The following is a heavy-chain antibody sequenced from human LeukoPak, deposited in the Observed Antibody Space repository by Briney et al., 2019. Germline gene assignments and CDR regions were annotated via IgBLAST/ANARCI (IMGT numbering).Heavy chain of an antibody. CDR2: FDPEDGET. V-gene: IGHV1-24*01. J-gene: IGHJ4*02. CDR3: ATDPGWPRFG. Sequence: GASVGVSCKVSGYTLTELSMHWGGQAPGKGLEWMGGFDPEDGETIYAQKFQGRVTMTEDTSTDTAYMELSSLRSEDTAVYYCATDPGWPRFGWGQGTLVTVSS. D-gene: IGHD5-12*01. CDR1: GYTLTELS.